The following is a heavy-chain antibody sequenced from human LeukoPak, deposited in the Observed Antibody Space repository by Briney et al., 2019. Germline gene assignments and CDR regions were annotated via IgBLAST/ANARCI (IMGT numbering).Heavy chain of an antibody. CDR3: ASRSSIWGGYQDTLYYFDS. J-gene: IGHJ4*02. Sequence: SETLSLTCTVSGGSISSSSYYWGGIRQPPGKGLEWIGSIYYSGSTYYNPSLKSRVTISVDTSKNQVSLRLSSVTAADTAVYYCASRSSIWGGYQDTLYYFDSWGQGTLVTVSS. CDR1: GGSISSSSYY. CDR2: IYYSGST. D-gene: IGHD3-3*01. V-gene: IGHV4-39*01.